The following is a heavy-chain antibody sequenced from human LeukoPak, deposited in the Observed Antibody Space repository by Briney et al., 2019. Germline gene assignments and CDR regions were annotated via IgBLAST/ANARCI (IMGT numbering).Heavy chain of an antibody. J-gene: IGHJ4*02. CDR2: IIPILGIA. CDR3: ARVTGGYSYGSFDY. CDR1: GGTFSSYA. D-gene: IGHD5-18*01. V-gene: IGHV1-69*04. Sequence: ASVKVSCKASGGTFSSYAISWVRQAPGQGLEWMGRIIPILGIANYAQKFQGRVTITADKSTSTAYMELSSLRSEDTAVYYCARVTGGYSYGSFDYWGQGTLVTVSS.